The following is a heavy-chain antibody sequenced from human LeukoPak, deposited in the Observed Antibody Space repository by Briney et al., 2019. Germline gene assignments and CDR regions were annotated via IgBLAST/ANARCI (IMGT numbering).Heavy chain of an antibody. CDR1: GGFISSFY. V-gene: IGHV4-59*01. J-gene: IGHJ6*03. CDR2: IHYSGST. CDR3: ARAHDCSSAGCSYYSYYMDV. Sequence: PSETLSLTCTVSGGFISSFYWSWIRQPPGKGLEWIGYIHYSGSTTYNPSLKSRVTISADTSKNKFSLKLTSVTAADTAVYYCARAHDCSSAGCSYYSYYMDVWGKGTTVTVSS. D-gene: IGHD2-2*01.